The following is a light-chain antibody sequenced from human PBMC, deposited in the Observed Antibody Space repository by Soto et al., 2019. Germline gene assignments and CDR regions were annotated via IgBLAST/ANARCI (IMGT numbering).Light chain of an antibody. Sequence: QSVLTQPGSVSGSPGQSITISCTGSSXDIGTYEYVSWHQHHPGRAPKLIIFGVNDRPSGISDRFSGSKSGNTASLTIFGLQLEDEAVYYCSSYTTGSTLPWVFGTGTKVTVL. V-gene: IGLV2-14*01. CDR2: GVN. J-gene: IGLJ1*01. CDR1: SXDIGTYEY. CDR3: SSYTTGSTLPWV.